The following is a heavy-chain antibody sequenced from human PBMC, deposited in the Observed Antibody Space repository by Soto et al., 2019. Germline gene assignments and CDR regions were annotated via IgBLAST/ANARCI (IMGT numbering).Heavy chain of an antibody. CDR2: IIPIFGTA. CDR3: ARDGGRHSGGIDY. Sequence: QVQLLQSGAEVMKPGSSVKVSCKASGGTFSSYSINWVRQAPGQGLEWMGEIIPIFGTANYAQKFQGRVTITADESTSTAYMELSSLRSEDTAVYYCARDGGRHSGGIDYWGQGTLVTVSS. V-gene: IGHV1-69*01. D-gene: IGHD1-26*01. CDR1: GGTFSSYS. J-gene: IGHJ4*02.